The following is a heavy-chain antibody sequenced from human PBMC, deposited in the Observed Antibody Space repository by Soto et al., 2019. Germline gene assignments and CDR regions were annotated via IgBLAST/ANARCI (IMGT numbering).Heavy chain of an antibody. CDR3: ARVVVVAAAFVYYYYGMDV. J-gene: IGHJ6*02. CDR1: GYSFTSYW. V-gene: IGHV5-10-1*01. Sequence: GESLKISCKGSGYSFTSYWISWVRQMPGKGLEWMGRIDPSDSYTNYSPSFQGHVTISADKSISTAYLQWSSLKASDTAMYYCARVVVVAAAFVYYYYGMDVWGQGTTVTVSS. CDR2: IDPSDSYT. D-gene: IGHD2-15*01.